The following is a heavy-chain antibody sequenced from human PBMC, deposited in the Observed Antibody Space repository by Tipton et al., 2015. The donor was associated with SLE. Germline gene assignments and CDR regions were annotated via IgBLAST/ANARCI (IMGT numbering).Heavy chain of an antibody. CDR2: INNRGYT. V-gene: IGHV4-31*03. J-gene: IGHJ4*02. CDR1: GDSINSGGYY. D-gene: IGHD2-8*01. CDR3: ARGYCNNGVCYAGLFDY. Sequence: TLSLTCTVSGDSINSGGYYWSWIRQYPGQGLEWIGYINNRGYTYYKPSLKSRAIISVDTSKNQFSLKLSSVTAADTAVYYCARGYCNNGVCYAGLFDYWGQGALVIVSS.